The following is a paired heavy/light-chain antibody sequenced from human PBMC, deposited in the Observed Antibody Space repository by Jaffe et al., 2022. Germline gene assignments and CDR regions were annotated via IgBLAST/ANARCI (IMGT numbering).Light chain of an antibody. V-gene: IGKV1-27*01. CDR3: QNYNSAPFT. CDR2: AAS. CDR1: QGISNY. Sequence: DIQMTQSPSSLSASVGDRVTITCRASQGISNYLAWYQQKPGKVPKLLIYAASTLQSGVPSRFSGSGSGTDFTLTISSLQPEDVATYYCQNYNSAPFTFGPGTKVDIK. J-gene: IGKJ3*01.
Heavy chain of an antibody. J-gene: IGHJ4*02. CDR2: VSAYNGNT. CDR1: GYTFTNYD. Sequence: QVQLVQSGTEVKKPGASVKVSCKASGYTFTNYDITWVRQAPGQGLECMGWVSAYNGNTNYAQNLQGRVTMTTDTSTSTAYMELRSLTSDDTAVYYCARILGWGTARYFDYWGQGTLVTVSS. V-gene: IGHV1-18*01. CDR3: ARILGWGTARYFDY. D-gene: IGHD2-21*02.